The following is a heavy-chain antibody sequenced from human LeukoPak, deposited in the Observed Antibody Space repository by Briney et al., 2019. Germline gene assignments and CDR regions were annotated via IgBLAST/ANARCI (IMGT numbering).Heavy chain of an antibody. CDR1: GFTFSTYT. V-gene: IGHV3-48*04. CDR3: ARGGAADY. J-gene: IGHJ4*02. CDR2: ISNTGTTI. D-gene: IGHD1-26*01. Sequence: GGSLRLSCAASGFTFSTYTMNWVRQAPGKGLEWVSYISNTGTTIYYADSVKGRFTISRDNAKNSLYLQMNSLRAEDTAAYYCARGGAADYWGQGTLVTVSS.